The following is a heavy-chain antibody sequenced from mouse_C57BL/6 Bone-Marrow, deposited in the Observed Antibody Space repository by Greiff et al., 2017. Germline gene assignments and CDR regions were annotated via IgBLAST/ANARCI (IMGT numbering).Heavy chain of an antibody. Sequence: VQLQQSGPELVKPGASVKISCKASGYAFSSSWMNWVKQRPGKGLEWIGRIFPGDGDTNYNGKFKGKATLTADKSSSTAYMHLSSLTSEDSAVYFCARIWSFAYWGQGSLVTVSA. J-gene: IGHJ3*01. V-gene: IGHV1-82*01. CDR2: IFPGDGDT. CDR3: ARIWSFAY. D-gene: IGHD1-1*02. CDR1: GYAFSSSW.